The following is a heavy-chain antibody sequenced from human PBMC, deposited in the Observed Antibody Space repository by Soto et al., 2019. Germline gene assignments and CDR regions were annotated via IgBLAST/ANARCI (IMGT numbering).Heavy chain of an antibody. J-gene: IGHJ4*02. CDR2: ISAYNGNT. CDR3: ARSHGETREYYFDY. CDR1: GYTFTSYG. D-gene: IGHD2-21*01. Sequence: KISCKASGYTFTSYGISWVRQAPGQGLEWMGWISAYNGNTNYAQKLQGRVTMTTDTSTSTAYMELRSLRSDDTAVYYCARSHGETREYYFDYWGQGTLVTVSS. V-gene: IGHV1-18*01.